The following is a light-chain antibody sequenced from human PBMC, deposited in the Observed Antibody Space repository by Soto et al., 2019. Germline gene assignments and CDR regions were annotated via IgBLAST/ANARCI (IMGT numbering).Light chain of an antibody. V-gene: IGKV1-39*01. CDR2: AAS. CDR1: QSIRKY. CDR3: QQSGDTPPWT. Sequence: DIQMTQSPSSLSASVGDRVIITCRASQSIRKYLNWYQHKPGKVPTLLIYAASSLQSGVPSRFSGSGSGTEFTLTITSLQPGDFATYYCQQSGDTPPWTFGQGTKVEIK. J-gene: IGKJ1*01.